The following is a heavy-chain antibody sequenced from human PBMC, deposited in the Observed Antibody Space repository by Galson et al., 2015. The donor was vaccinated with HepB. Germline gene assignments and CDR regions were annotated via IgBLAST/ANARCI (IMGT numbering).Heavy chain of an antibody. V-gene: IGHV3-23*01. Sequence: SLRLSCAASGFAFSSYAMSWVRLAPGKGLEYVLSISGNGGRTDSGDSVKGRFTISRDNSNNTLYLQMNSLRAEDTAVYCCAKGPYYDFRGQMAYFDNWGRGTLVTVSA. CDR1: GFAFSSYA. J-gene: IGHJ4*02. D-gene: IGHD3-3*01. CDR3: AKGPYYDFRGQMAYFDN. CDR2: ISGNGGRT.